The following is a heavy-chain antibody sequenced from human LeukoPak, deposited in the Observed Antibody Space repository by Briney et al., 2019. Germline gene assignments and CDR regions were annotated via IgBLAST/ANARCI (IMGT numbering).Heavy chain of an antibody. CDR1: GGSFSVYY. J-gene: IGHJ4*02. V-gene: IGHV4-34*01. Sequence: PSETLSLTCAVYGGSFSVYYWSWIRQPPGKGLEWIGEINHSGSTNYNPSLKSRVTISVDTSKNQFSLKLRSVTAADTAVYYCARGRGYNSFDYWGQGTLVTVSS. D-gene: IGHD5-24*01. CDR3: ARGRGYNSFDY. CDR2: INHSGST.